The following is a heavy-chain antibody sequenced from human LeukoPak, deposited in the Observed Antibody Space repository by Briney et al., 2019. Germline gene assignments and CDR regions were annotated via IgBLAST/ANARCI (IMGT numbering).Heavy chain of an antibody. CDR2: ISAYNGNT. V-gene: IGHV1-18*01. CDR1: GYTFTSYG. CDR3: AREMYGSGSWTVDAFDI. J-gene: IGHJ3*02. Sequence: ASVKVSCKASGYTFTSYGISWVRQAPGQGLEWMGWISAYNGNTNYAQKLQGRVTMTTDTSTSTAYMELRSLRSDDTAVYYCAREMYGSGSWTVDAFDIWGQGTMVTVSS. D-gene: IGHD3-10*01.